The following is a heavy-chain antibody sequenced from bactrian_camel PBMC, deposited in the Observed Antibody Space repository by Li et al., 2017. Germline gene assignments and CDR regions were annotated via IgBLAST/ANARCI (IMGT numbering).Heavy chain of an antibody. Sequence: HVQMVESGGGSVQAGGSLRLSCEISMYIYSSYCMGWFRQAPGKEREGVAVINRSGTTRYADFVTGRFTISKVNAEKTLYLQMSNPKPEDTATYYCAAQYTGISGCYATSLAPASFDYWGQGTQVTVS. J-gene: IGHJ4*01. CDR3: AAQYTGISGCYATSLAPASFDY. D-gene: IGHD1*01. CDR2: INRSGTT. CDR1: MYIYSSYC. V-gene: IGHV3S53*01.